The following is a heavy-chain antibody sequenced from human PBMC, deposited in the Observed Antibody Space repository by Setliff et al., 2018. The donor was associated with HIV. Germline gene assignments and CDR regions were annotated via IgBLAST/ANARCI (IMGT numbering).Heavy chain of an antibody. CDR1: GFSFSSYG. CDR2: ISSTSSNI. V-gene: IGHV3-48*01. CDR3: ARYALAVPGYHNAFDI. J-gene: IGHJ3*02. Sequence: PVGSLRLSCAASGFSFSSYGMNWVSQAPGEGLELVSYISSTSSNIYYVDSVEGRFTISRDNADNSLYLQMNSLRAEDTAVYYCARYALAVPGYHNAFDIWGQGTMVTVSS. D-gene: IGHD6-19*01.